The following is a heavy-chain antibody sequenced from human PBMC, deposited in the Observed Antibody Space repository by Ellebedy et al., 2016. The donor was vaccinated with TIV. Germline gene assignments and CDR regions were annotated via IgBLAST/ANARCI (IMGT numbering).Heavy chain of an antibody. CDR1: GPSVTGYY. Sequence: GSLRLXXPIYGPSVTGYYWSWIRQSPGMGLEWIGEIHHSGGTKYNPSLKGRVTISLDTSKNQFSLKLSSVTAADTAVYYCARFRGGGGSSYFDHWGQGTLVTVSS. V-gene: IGHV4-34*01. CDR3: ARFRGGGGSSYFDH. CDR2: IHHSGGT. J-gene: IGHJ4*02. D-gene: IGHD2-15*01.